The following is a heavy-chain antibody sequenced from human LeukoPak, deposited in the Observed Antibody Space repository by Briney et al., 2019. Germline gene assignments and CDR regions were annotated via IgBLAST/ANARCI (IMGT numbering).Heavy chain of an antibody. D-gene: IGHD1-7*01. J-gene: IGHJ6*04. CDR3: ARCCAWNYVLKDV. Sequence: PSETLSLTCTVSGYSISSGYYWGWIRQPPGKGLEWIGSIYHSGSTYYNPSLKSRVTISVDTSKNQFSLKLSSVTAADTAVYYCARCCAWNYVLKDVWGKGTTVTVSS. CDR1: GYSISSGYY. V-gene: IGHV4-38-2*02. CDR2: IYHSGST.